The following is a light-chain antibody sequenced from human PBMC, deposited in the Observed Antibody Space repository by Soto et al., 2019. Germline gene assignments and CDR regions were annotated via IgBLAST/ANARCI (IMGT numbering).Light chain of an antibody. CDR1: SGHSSYI. Sequence: QSVLTQSSSASASLGSSVKLTCTLSSGHSSYIIAWHQQQPGKAPRYLMNLEGRGSYNKGSGIPDRFSGSSSGPDRYLTISILQFEDEADYYCETWDSNTWVFGGGTKLTVL. V-gene: IGLV4-60*02. CDR3: ETWDSNTWV. CDR2: LEGRGSY. J-gene: IGLJ3*02.